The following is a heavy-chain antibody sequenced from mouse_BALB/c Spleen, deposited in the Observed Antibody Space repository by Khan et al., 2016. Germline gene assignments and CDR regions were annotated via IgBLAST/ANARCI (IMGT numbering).Heavy chain of an antibody. CDR3: ARGYDWYFAV. CDR1: GYAFTNYL. V-gene: IGHV1-54*01. D-gene: IGHD2-14*01. J-gene: IGHJ1*01. Sequence: QVQLQQSGAELVRPGTSVKVSCKASGYAFTNYLIEWVKQRPGQGLEWIGVINPGSGGTNYNEKFKGKATLTADKSSSTAYMQLSSLTSDDSAVYFCARGYDWYFAVWGAGTTVTVSS. CDR2: INPGSGGT.